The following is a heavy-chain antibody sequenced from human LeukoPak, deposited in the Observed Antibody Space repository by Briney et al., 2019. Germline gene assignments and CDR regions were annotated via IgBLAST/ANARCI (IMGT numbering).Heavy chain of an antibody. J-gene: IGHJ4*02. CDR1: GGSISSSTYY. CDR2: INHSGST. CDR3: ARALAALDY. V-gene: IGHV4-39*07. D-gene: IGHD6-6*01. Sequence: KPSETLSLTCTVSGGSISSSTYYWGWIRQPPGKGLEWIGEINHSGSTNYNPSLKSRVTISVDTSKNQFSLKLSSVTAADTAVYYCARALAALDYWGQGTLVTVSS.